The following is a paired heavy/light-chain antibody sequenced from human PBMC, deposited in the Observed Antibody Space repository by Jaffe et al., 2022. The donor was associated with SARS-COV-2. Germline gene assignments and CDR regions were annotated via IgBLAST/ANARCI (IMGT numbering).Light chain of an antibody. J-gene: IGKJ1*01. V-gene: IGKV4-1*01. CDR1: QSVLYSSNNKSY. CDR3: QQYYTTPQWT. CDR2: WAS. Sequence: DIVMTQSPDSLAVSLGERATINCKSSQSVLYSSNNKSYLAWYQQKPGQPPKLLIYWASVRESGVPDRFSGSGSGTDFTLTITSLQAEDVAVYYCQQYYTTPQWTFGQGTKVEIK.
Heavy chain of an antibody. J-gene: IGHJ6*02. V-gene: IGHV3-53*04. CDR2: MYSDGRT. CDR3: AREVNSWGV. Sequence: EAQLVESGGGLVQPGGSLRLSCAASGFTVSSSYMSWIRQAPGKGLEWVSMMYSDGRTYYADSVKGRFTISRHNSWNTLFLQMDSLRPEDTAVYYCAREVNSWGVWGQGTTVTVSS. D-gene: IGHD6-13*01. CDR1: GFTVSSSY.